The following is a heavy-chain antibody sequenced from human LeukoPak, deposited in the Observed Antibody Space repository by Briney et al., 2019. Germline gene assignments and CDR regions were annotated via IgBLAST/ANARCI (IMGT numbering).Heavy chain of an antibody. CDR3: ARDKYHDRYFDS. V-gene: IGHV3-7*01. D-gene: IGHD2-2*01. Sequence: PGGSLRLSCVASGFTFNSNWMSWVRQAPGKGLEWVANIKQDGSEKYYVDSVKGRFTISRDNAKNSLSLQMNSLRAEDTAVYYCARDKYHDRYFDSWGRGTLVTVSS. J-gene: IGHJ4*02. CDR2: IKQDGSEK. CDR1: GFTFNSNW.